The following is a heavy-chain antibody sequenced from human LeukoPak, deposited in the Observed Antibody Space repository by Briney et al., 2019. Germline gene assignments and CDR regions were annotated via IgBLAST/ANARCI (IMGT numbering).Heavy chain of an antibody. V-gene: IGHV1-18*01. CDR2: ISAYNGNT. J-gene: IGHJ6*02. CDR1: GYTFTSYG. D-gene: IGHD3-10*01. Sequence: GASVKVSCMASGYTFTSYGISWVRQAPGQGLEWMGWISAYNGNTNYAQKLQGRVTMTTDTSTSTAYMELRSLRSDDTAVYYCARDQGLLWFGELLFPYYYGMDVWGQGTTVTVSS. CDR3: ARDQGLLWFGELLFPYYYGMDV.